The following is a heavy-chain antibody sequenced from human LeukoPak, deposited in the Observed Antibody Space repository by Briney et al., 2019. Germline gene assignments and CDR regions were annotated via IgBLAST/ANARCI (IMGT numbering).Heavy chain of an antibody. V-gene: IGHV3-20*04. Sequence: GGSLRLSCAASGFTLDDYGMTWVRQAPGKGLEWVSGINWNGNSTGYADSVKGRFTISRDNAKSPLYLQMNSLRVEDTALYYCARDRLTIFGVGGNWFDPWGQGTLVTVSS. CDR3: ARDRLTIFGVGGNWFDP. D-gene: IGHD3-3*01. J-gene: IGHJ5*02. CDR1: GFTLDDYG. CDR2: INWNGNST.